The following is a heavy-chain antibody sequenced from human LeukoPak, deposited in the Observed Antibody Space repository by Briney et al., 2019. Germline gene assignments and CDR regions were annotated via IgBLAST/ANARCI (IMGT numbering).Heavy chain of an antibody. CDR3: ARSVEQLANFDY. V-gene: IGHV1-2*02. CDR1: GYTFTGYY. Sequence: HRASVRVSCKASGYTFTGYYMHWVRQAPGQGLEWMGWINPSSGGTKDAQKFQGRVTMTRDTSISTAYMELSRLRSDDTAVYYCARSVEQLANFDYWGQGTLVTVSS. D-gene: IGHD6-13*01. J-gene: IGHJ4*02. CDR2: INPSSGGT.